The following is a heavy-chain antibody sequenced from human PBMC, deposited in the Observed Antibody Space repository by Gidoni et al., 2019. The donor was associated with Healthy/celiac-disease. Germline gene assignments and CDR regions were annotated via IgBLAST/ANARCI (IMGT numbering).Heavy chain of an antibody. J-gene: IGHJ6*02. CDR3: AGEGSSTSYDYYYYYGMDV. D-gene: IGHD2-2*01. CDR1: GIPFRRHR. Sequence: EVQLVESGGGLVQPGGSLRLSCAASGIPFRRHRMNCVRQAPGKGLEWVSYISSSSSTIYYADSVKGRFTISRDNANNSLYLQLNSLRAEDTAVYYCAGEGSSTSYDYYYYYGMDVWGQGTTVTVSS. CDR2: ISSSSSTI. V-gene: IGHV3-48*01.